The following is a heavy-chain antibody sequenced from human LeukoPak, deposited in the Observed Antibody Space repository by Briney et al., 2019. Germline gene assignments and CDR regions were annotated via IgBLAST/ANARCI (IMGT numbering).Heavy chain of an antibody. J-gene: IGHJ4*02. Sequence: SETLSLTCTVSGASISSYYWSWIRQPAGKGLEWIGYIYYSGSTNYNPSLKSRVTISVDTSKNQFSLKLSSVTAADTAVYYCAKSDYDRVYWGQGTQVTVSS. CDR2: IYYSGST. CDR3: AKSDYDRVY. CDR1: GASISSYY. D-gene: IGHD5-12*01. V-gene: IGHV4-59*01.